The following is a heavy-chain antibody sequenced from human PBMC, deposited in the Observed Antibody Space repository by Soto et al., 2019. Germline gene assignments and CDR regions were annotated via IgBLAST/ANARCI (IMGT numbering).Heavy chain of an antibody. CDR3: ARIADCSITTCSFPSRFHIRGYYYYYGMDV. V-gene: IGHV1-2*06. J-gene: IGHJ6*02. Sequence: ASVKVSCKASGYIFTDYYMHWVRQAPGQELGWMGRINPNSGGTNYAQKFQGRVTMTRDTSISTAYTELSSLRSDDTAVYYCARIADCSITTCSFPSRFHIRGYYYYYGMDVWG. CDR1: GYIFTDYY. CDR2: INPNSGGT. D-gene: IGHD2-2*01.